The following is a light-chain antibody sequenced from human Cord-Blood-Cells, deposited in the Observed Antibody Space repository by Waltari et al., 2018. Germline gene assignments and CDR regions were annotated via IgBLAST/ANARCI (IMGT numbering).Light chain of an antibody. CDR1: QSISSW. Sequence: DIQMTQSPSSLSASVGDRVTITCRASQSISSWLNWYQQKPGKDPKLLIYAASSLQSGVPSRFSGSGSGTDFTLTISSLQPEDFATYYCQQCHSTPLTFGGGTKVEIK. CDR2: AAS. V-gene: IGKV1-39*01. J-gene: IGKJ4*01. CDR3: QQCHSTPLT.